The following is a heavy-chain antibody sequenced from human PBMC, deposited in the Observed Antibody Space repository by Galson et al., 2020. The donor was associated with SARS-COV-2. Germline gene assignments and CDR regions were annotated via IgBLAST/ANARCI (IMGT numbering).Heavy chain of an antibody. J-gene: IGHJ4*02. V-gene: IGHV4-39*01. CDR1: GGSISSHGYF. CDR2: ISYSGRT. CDR3: ARRGYGSAEQ. Sequence: SETLSLTCTVSGGSISSHGYFWGWIRQPPGKGLEYIGSISYSGRTSYSPSLKTRVTISADTSKNQFSLKVNSVTAADTAVYYCARRGYGSAEQWGKGALVTVSS. D-gene: IGHD2-15*01.